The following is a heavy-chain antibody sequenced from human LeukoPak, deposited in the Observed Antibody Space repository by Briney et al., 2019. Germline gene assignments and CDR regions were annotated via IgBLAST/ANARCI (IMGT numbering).Heavy chain of an antibody. CDR3: ARDEGSGHFDY. V-gene: IGHV3-64*01. Sequence: GGSLRLSCAASGFPFSSYAMHWVRQAPGKGLEYVSAISSNGGSTYYANSVKGRFTISRDNSKNTLYLQMGSLRAEDMAVYYCARDEGSGHFDYWGQGTLITVSS. J-gene: IGHJ4*02. CDR2: ISSNGGST. CDR1: GFPFSSYA.